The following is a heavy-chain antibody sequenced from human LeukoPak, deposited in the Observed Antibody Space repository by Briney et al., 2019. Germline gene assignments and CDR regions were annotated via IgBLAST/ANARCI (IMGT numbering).Heavy chain of an antibody. D-gene: IGHD5-18*01. V-gene: IGHV4-59*12. Sequence: SETLSLTCTVSGGSINSYYWSWIRQPPGKGLEWIGYVYYSGSTNYNPSLKSRVTISADTSKNQFSLKLSSVTAADTAVYYCARGDTAMVCLDYWGQGTLVTVSS. J-gene: IGHJ4*02. CDR1: GGSINSYY. CDR3: ARGDTAMVCLDY. CDR2: VYYSGST.